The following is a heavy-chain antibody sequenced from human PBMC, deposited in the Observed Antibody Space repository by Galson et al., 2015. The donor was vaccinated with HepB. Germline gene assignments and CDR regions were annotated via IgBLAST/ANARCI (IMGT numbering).Heavy chain of an antibody. CDR2: IWYDGSNK. Sequence: SLRLSCAASGFTFSSYGMHWVRQAPGKGLELVAVIWYDGSNKYYADSVKGRFTISRDNSKNTLYLQMNSLRAEDTAVYYCARDLIVGATTDFDYWGQGTLATVSS. CDR3: ARDLIVGATTDFDY. J-gene: IGHJ4*02. V-gene: IGHV3-33*01. D-gene: IGHD1-26*01. CDR1: GFTFSSYG.